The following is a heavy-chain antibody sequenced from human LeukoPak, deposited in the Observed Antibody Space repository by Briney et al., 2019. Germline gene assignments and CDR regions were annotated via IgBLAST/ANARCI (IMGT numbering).Heavy chain of an antibody. CDR1: RFTFSGYA. V-gene: IGHV3-30*04. J-gene: IGHJ4*02. Sequence: GGSLRLSCAASRFTFSGYAMHWVRQAPGKGLEWMAVISYDGSNKYYADSVKGRFTISRDNSKNTLFLQMNSLRAEDTAVYYCAKDGGLWVSAHWGDSWGRGTLVTVSS. D-gene: IGHD7-27*01. CDR3: AKDGGLWVSAHWGDS. CDR2: ISYDGSNK.